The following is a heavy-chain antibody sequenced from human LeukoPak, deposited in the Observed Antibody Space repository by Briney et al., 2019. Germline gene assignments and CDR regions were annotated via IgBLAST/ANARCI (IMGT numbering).Heavy chain of an antibody. V-gene: IGHV3-23*01. D-gene: IGHD2-15*01. J-gene: IGHJ4*02. CDR3: ATSARTYIGSSLDY. CDR1: GFTFSSYA. Sequence: GGSLRLSCAASGFTFSSYAMSWVRQAPGKGLEWVSAISGSGGSTYYADSVKGRFTISRDNSKNTLYLQMNSLRAEDTALYYCATSARTYIGSSLDYWGQGTLVTVSS. CDR2: ISGSGGST.